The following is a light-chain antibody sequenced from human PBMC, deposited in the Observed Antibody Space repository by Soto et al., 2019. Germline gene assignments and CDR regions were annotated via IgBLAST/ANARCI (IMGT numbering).Light chain of an antibody. CDR2: AAS. V-gene: IGKV1-27*01. CDR1: QGISNY. J-gene: IGKJ1*01. Sequence: DIQMTQSPSSLSASVGDTVTITCRASQGISNYLAWYQQKPGQVPNLLIYAASTLQTGVPSRFSGSGSGTDFTLTISSLRPEDVATYYCQKYNNAPMTFGQGTKVEI. CDR3: QKYNNAPMT.